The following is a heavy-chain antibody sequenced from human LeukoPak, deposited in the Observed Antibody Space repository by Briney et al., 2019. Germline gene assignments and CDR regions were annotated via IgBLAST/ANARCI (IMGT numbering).Heavy chain of an antibody. D-gene: IGHD6-13*01. CDR3: ARSGSWYGSYY. CDR2: IYTSGST. Sequence: PSQTLSLTCTVSGGSISSGSYYWSWIRQPAGKGLEWIGRIYTSGSTNYNPSLKSRVTISVDTSKSQFSLKLSSVTAADTAVYYCARSGSWYGSYYWGQGTLVTVSS. J-gene: IGHJ4*02. V-gene: IGHV4-61*02. CDR1: GGSISSGSYY.